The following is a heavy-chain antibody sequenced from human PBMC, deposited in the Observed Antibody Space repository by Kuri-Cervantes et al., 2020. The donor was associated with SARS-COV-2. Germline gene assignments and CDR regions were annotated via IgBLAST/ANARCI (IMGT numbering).Heavy chain of an antibody. CDR1: GGILNTYA. J-gene: IGHJ6*02. CDR3: ARDPRVVFPAAIRYYYGMDV. D-gene: IGHD2-2*02. V-gene: IGHV1-69*13. Sequence: SVKVSCKASGGILNTYALTWVRQAPGQGLEWMGGIIPTFGTANYAQKFRGRVTITADESTSTAYMEMRSLRSDDTAVYYCARDPRVVFPAAIRYYYGMDVWGQGTTVTVSS. CDR2: IIPTFGTA.